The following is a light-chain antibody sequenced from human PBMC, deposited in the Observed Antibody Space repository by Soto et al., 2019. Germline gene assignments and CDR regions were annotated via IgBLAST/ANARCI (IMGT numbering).Light chain of an antibody. Sequence: QSALTQPASVSGSPGQSITISCAGTSSDVGSYNLVSWYQQHPGKAPQLMIYEGSKRPSGVSNRFSGSKSGNTASLTISGLQAEDEADYSCCSYAGSSTYVFGTVTKVTVL. CDR2: EGS. J-gene: IGLJ1*01. CDR3: CSYAGSSTYV. V-gene: IGLV2-23*01. CDR1: SSDVGSYNL.